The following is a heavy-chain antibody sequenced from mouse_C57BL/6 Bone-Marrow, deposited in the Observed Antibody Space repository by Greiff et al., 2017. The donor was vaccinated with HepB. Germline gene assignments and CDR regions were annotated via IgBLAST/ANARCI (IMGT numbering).Heavy chain of an antibody. CDR3: AKKRGDYDVGFYAMDY. D-gene: IGHD2-4*01. V-gene: IGHV2-5*01. CDR2: IWRGGST. Sequence: VKLVESGPGLVQPSQSLSITCTVSGFSLTSYGVHWVRQSPGKGLEWLGVIWRGGSTDYNAAFMSRLSITKDNSKSQVFFKMNSLQADDTAIYYCAKKRGDYDVGFYAMDYWGQGTSVTVSS. J-gene: IGHJ4*01. CDR1: GFSLTSYG.